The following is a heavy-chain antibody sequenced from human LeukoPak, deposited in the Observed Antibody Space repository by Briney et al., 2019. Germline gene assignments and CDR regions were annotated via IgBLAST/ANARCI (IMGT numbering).Heavy chain of an antibody. V-gene: IGHV1-18*01. CDR1: GYTFTIYG. D-gene: IGHD4-17*01. J-gene: IGHJ4*02. CDR3: ARAVGDYGDYRFDY. Sequence: HWASVKVSCKASGYTFTIYGISWVRQAPGQGLEWMIWISAYNGNTNYAQKLQGRVTITTDTSTSTAYMELRSLRSDDTAVYYCARAVGDYGDYRFDYWGQGTLVTVSS. CDR2: ISAYNGNT.